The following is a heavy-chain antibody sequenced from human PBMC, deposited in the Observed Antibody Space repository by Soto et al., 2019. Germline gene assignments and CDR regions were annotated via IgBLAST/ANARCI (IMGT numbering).Heavy chain of an antibody. J-gene: IGHJ4*02. CDR2: ISAYSGST. CDR3: ARDFTKSSSWPYYFDY. CDR1: GYTFPTYG. Sequence: QVQLVQSGAEVKKPGASVKVSCKASGYTFPTYGISGVRQAPGQGLEWMGWISAYSGSTKFAQKLQGRVTMTTDTSTTTAYMELRSLTSDDTAVYYCARDFTKSSSWPYYFDYWGQGTLVTVSS. D-gene: IGHD6-13*01. V-gene: IGHV1-18*01.